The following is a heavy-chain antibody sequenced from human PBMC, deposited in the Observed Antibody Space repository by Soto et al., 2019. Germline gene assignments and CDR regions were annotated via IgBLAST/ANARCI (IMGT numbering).Heavy chain of an antibody. CDR3: VKFQQTHGDYVRHYYGMDV. V-gene: IGHV3-23*01. Sequence: GGSLILSCAASGFTFSSYAMSWVRQAPGKGLEWVSAISASGGSTYYADSVKGRFTISRDNSKNTLYLQMNSLRAEDTAVYYCVKFQQTHGDYVRHYYGMDVWGQGTTVTVSS. CDR1: GFTFSSYA. CDR2: ISASGGST. J-gene: IGHJ6*02. D-gene: IGHD4-17*01.